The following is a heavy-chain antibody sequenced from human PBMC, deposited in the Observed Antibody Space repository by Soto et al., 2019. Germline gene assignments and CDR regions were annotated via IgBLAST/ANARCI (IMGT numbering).Heavy chain of an antibody. CDR3: ARPLWFGELLGWFDP. CDR2: INPNSGGT. Sequence: ASVKVSCKASGYTFTGYYMHWVRQAPGQGLEWMGWINPNSGGTNYAQKFQGRVTMTRDTSISTAYMELSRLRADDTAVYYCARPLWFGELLGWFDPWGQRTLVTVSS. D-gene: IGHD3-10*01. V-gene: IGHV1-2*02. CDR1: GYTFTGYY. J-gene: IGHJ5*02.